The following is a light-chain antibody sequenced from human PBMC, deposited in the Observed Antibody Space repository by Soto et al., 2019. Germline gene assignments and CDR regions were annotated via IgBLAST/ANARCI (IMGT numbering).Light chain of an antibody. V-gene: IGLV2-8*01. J-gene: IGLJ3*02. CDR2: EVT. CDR1: SSDVGAYNY. CDR3: SSFASSNTGV. Sequence: QSVLTQPPSASGSPGQSVTISCTGTSSDVGAYNYVSWYQQHAGKAPKLVIYEVTKRPSGVPDRFSGSKSANTASLTVSGLQADDEADYYCSSFASSNTGVFGGGNKLTVL.